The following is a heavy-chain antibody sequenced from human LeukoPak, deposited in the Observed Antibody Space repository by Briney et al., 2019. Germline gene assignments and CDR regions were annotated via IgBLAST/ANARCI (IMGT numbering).Heavy chain of an antibody. Sequence: PSETLSLTCTVSGGSISSSTYYWGWIRQPPGKGLEWIGNIYYSGNTYYNPSLKSRVTISVDTSKNQFSLKLSSVTAADTAVYYCARPAIQYMVRGVKVFYLDAFDIWGQGTMVTVSS. D-gene: IGHD3-10*01. CDR2: IYYSGNT. V-gene: IGHV4-39*07. J-gene: IGHJ3*02. CDR1: GGSISSSTYY. CDR3: ARPAIQYMVRGVKVFYLDAFDI.